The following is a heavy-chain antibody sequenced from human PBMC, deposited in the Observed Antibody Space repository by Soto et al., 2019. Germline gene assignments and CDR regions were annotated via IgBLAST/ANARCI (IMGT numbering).Heavy chain of an antibody. Sequence: SETLSLTFSVSGGSISSGYYSWSWNRQPPGKGLEWIGNIYYSGNTYYNPSLKSRLIISIDTPKNQFSLKVGSVTAADTAVYYCARSSLYGMDVWGQGTTVTVSS. CDR3: ARSSLYGMDV. D-gene: IGHD1-1*01. J-gene: IGHJ6*02. CDR1: GGSISSGYYS. V-gene: IGHV4-30-4*01. CDR2: IYYSGNT.